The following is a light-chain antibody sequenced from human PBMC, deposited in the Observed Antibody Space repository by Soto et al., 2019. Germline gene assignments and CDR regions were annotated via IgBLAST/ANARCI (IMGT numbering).Light chain of an antibody. CDR3: QQYGSSPRT. CDR1: QRLSSSS. CDR2: GAS. J-gene: IGKJ1*01. V-gene: IGKV3-20*01. Sequence: EIVLTQSPGTLSLSPGERATLSCRASQRLSSSSLAWYQQKPGQAPRLLIYGASSRATGIPDRFSGSGSGTAFTLTINRLEPEDFAVYYCQQYGSSPRTFGQGTKVEIK.